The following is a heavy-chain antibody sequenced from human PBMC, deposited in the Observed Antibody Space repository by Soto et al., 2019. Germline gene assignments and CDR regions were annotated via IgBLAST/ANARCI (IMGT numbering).Heavy chain of an antibody. CDR1: GFTFSDYY. CDR3: ARGALEGDIAVAVCYFDL. Sequence: QVQLVESGGGLVKPGGSLRLSCAASGFTFSDYYMSWIRQAPGKGLEWVSYISSSGSTIYYADSGKGRFTISRDNAKHSLYMQMISLGAEDAALCYCARGALEGDIAVAVCYFDLWGRGTLVTVSS. J-gene: IGHJ2*01. CDR2: ISSSGSTI. V-gene: IGHV3-11*01. D-gene: IGHD6-19*01.